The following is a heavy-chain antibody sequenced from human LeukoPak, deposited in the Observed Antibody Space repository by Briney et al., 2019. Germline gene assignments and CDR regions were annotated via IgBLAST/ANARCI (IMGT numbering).Heavy chain of an antibody. J-gene: IGHJ6*03. D-gene: IGHD2-2*02. CDR3: ARVGCSSTSCYKGIHYYYYYYMDV. Sequence: EASVKVSCKASGYTFTSYDINWVRQATGQGLEWMGWMNPNSGNTGYAQKFQGRVTITRNTSISTAYMELSSLRSEDTAVYYCARVGCSSTSCYKGIHYYYYYYMDVWGKGTTVTVSS. CDR1: GYTFTSYD. V-gene: IGHV1-8*03. CDR2: MNPNSGNT.